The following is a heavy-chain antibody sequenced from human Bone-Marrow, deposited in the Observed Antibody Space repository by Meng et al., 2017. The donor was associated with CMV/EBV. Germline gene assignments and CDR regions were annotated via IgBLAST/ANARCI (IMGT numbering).Heavy chain of an antibody. D-gene: IGHD1-14*01. CDR2: IIPIFGTA. CDR1: GGTFSSYA. Sequence: SVKVSCKASGGTFSSYAISWVRQAPGQGLEWMGGIIPIFGTANYAQKFQGRVTITTDESTSTAYMELSSLRSEDTAVYYCARGWEPYYYYYGMDVWGQGTTVTFSS. V-gene: IGHV1-69*05. CDR3: ARGWEPYYYYYGMDV. J-gene: IGHJ6*02.